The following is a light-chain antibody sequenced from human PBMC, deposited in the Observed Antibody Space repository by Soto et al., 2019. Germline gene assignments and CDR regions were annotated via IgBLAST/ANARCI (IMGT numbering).Light chain of an antibody. J-gene: IGKJ5*01. V-gene: IGKV3-11*01. CDR3: QQADSLPIT. CDR1: QSVSRY. Sequence: EIVLTQSPATLSLSPGERATLACRAGQSVSRYLAWYQQKPGQAPRLLIYGASSRATGIPDRFSGSGSGTDFTLTISRLEPEDVATYYCQQADSLPITFGQGTRLEIK. CDR2: GAS.